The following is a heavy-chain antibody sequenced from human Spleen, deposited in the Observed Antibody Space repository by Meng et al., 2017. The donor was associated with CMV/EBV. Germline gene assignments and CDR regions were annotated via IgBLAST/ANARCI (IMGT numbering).Heavy chain of an antibody. CDR1: GFTFNAYF. D-gene: IGHD2-15*01. J-gene: IGHJ6*02. Sequence: GESLKISCAASGFTFNAYFMHWVRHAPGKGLEWVAVISFDENKKYYADSVKGRFTISRDNSKNTLSLQMNSLRAEDTAVYYCVKGGGTVVEGVWGQGTTVTVS. CDR2: ISFDENKK. V-gene: IGHV3-30-3*02. CDR3: VKGGGTVVEGV.